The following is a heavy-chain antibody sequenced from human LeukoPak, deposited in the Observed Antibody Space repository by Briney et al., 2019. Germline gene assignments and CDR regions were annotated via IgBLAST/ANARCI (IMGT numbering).Heavy chain of an antibody. V-gene: IGHV4-59*01. Sequence: TSETLSLTCTVSGGSISSYFWSWIRQPPGKGLEWIRYIYYSGSTNYNPSLKSRVTISVDTSKNQFSLKLSSVTAADTAVYYCARIVVPAAIPGGWFDPWGQGTLVTVSS. J-gene: IGHJ5*02. CDR3: ARIVVPAAIPGGWFDP. CDR1: GGSISSYF. CDR2: IYYSGST. D-gene: IGHD2-2*02.